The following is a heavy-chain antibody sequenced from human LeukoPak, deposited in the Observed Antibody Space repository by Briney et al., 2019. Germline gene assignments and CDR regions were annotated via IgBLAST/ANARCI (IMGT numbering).Heavy chain of an antibody. CDR2: IYSGGRT. D-gene: IGHD3-10*01. CDR1: GFTIRNNY. V-gene: IGHV3-53*01. J-gene: IGHJ4*02. CDR3: ARDRGFGELSLAY. Sequence: PGGSLRLSCAASGFTIRNNYINWVRQAPGKGLEWVSIIYSGGRTYYADSVKGRFTISRDNSKNTLYLQMNNLRAEDTAVYYCARDRGFGELSLAYWGQGTLVTVSS.